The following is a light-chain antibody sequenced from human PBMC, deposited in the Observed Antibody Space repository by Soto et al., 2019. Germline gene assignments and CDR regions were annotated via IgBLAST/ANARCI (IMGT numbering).Light chain of an antibody. Sequence: QSVLTQPASVSGPPGQPITISCTGTSSDVGGYNYVSWYQQHPGKAPKLMIYDVSNRPSGVSNRFSGSKSGNTASLTISGLQAEDEADYYCSSYTSSSTPVVFGGGTKVTVL. CDR2: DVS. J-gene: IGLJ2*01. V-gene: IGLV2-14*01. CDR3: SSYTSSSTPVV. CDR1: SSDVGGYNY.